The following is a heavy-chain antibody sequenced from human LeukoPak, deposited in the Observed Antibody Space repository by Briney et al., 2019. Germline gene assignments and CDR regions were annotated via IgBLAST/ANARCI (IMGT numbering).Heavy chain of an antibody. CDR1: GYTFTRYE. V-gene: IGHV1-8*03. D-gene: IGHD2-2*01. CDR2: MNPNSGNT. Sequence: GASVKVSCKASGYTFTRYEINWVRQATGQGLKWMGWMNPNSGNTGYAQKFQGRVTITRDTSISTAYMELTSLRSEDTAVYYCARGLSNTNYYYYYMDVWGKGTTVTVSS. CDR3: ARGLSNTNYYYYYMDV. J-gene: IGHJ6*03.